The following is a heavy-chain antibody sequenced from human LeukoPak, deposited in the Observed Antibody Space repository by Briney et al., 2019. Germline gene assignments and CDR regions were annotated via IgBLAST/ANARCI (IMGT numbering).Heavy chain of an antibody. D-gene: IGHD3-22*01. CDR1: GYTFSGYA. Sequence: GGSLRLSCAASGYTFSGYAMNWVRQAPGKGLEWVSAISGSGASTFYADSVKGRFTISRDNSKNTLYLQMNNLRAEDTAVYYCAKDLSVYNDKXGYSDHWGQGTLVTVSS. CDR2: ISGSGAST. J-gene: IGHJ5*02. V-gene: IGHV3-23*01. CDR3: AKDLSVYNDKXGYSDH.